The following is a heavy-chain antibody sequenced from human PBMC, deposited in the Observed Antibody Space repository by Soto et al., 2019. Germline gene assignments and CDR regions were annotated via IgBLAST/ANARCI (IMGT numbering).Heavy chain of an antibody. CDR1: GYSFSSYW. CDR3: ARQAIFGVIIIDFDI. D-gene: IGHD3-3*01. V-gene: IGHV5-10-1*01. CDR2: IDPSDSYT. Sequence: PXESLNISCKGSGYSFSSYWITWVRQMPGKGLEWMGRIDPSDSYTNYSPSFQGHVTISADKSISTAYLQWSSLKASDTATYYCARQAIFGVIIIDFDIWGQGTMVTVS. J-gene: IGHJ3*02.